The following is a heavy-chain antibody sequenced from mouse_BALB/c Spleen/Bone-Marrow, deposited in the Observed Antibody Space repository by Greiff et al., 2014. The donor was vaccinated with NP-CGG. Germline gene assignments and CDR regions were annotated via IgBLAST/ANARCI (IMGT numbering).Heavy chain of an antibody. CDR3: ARDYYGSSSFAY. V-gene: IGHV1S56*01. D-gene: IGHD1-1*01. Sequence: QVHVKQSGPELVKPGASMRISCKASGYTFTSYYIHWVKQRPGQGLEWIGWIYPGNVNTKYNEKFKGKATLTADKSSSTAYMQLSSLTSEDSAVYFCARDYYGSSSFAYWGQGTLVTVPA. J-gene: IGHJ3*01. CDR2: IYPGNVNT. CDR1: GYTFTSYY.